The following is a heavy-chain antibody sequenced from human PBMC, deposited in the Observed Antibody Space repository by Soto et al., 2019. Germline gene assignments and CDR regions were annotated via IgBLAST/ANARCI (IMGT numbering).Heavy chain of an antibody. CDR2: VNSGTGET. CDR3: ARDCGSPIFHAAVPNFDD. D-gene: IGHD2-2*01. CDR1: GYSYTRYA. V-gene: IGHV1-3*01. Sequence: QVQLVQSGAEVKKPGASVRDSCEASGYSYTRYAIHWVRQAPGQRLEWMGWVNSGTGETRYSEKLQGRVTITRGTSASTAYLDLTSLRSEDTAVYYCARDCGSPIFHAAVPNFDDWGQGTLVTVSS. J-gene: IGHJ4*02.